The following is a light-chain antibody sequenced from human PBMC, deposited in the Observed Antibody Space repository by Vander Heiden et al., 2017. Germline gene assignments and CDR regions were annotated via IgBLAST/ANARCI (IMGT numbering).Light chain of an antibody. CDR3: QQDYSYPHT. J-gene: IGKJ2*01. V-gene: IGKV1-8*01. CDR2: AAS. Sequence: AIRMTQSPSSLSASTGDRVTITCRASQGISSYLAWYQQKPGKAPKLLIYAASTLQSGVPSRFSGSGSGTDFTLTISCLQSEDFATYYCQQDYSYPHTFGQGTKLEIK. CDR1: QGISSY.